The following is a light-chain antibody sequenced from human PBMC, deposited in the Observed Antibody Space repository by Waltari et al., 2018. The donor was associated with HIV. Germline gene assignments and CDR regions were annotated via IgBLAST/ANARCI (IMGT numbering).Light chain of an antibody. CDR2: NNN. V-gene: IGLV1-44*01. Sequence: QSVLTQPPSASGTPGQRVIISCSGGSSNIGSNPVNWYQQLPGTAPQLLIDNNNQRPSGVADRVSGSKSGTSASLAISGFQSEDEADYYCATWDDSLNGWVFGGGTKLTVL. CDR3: ATWDDSLNGWV. CDR1: SSNIGSNP. J-gene: IGLJ3*02.